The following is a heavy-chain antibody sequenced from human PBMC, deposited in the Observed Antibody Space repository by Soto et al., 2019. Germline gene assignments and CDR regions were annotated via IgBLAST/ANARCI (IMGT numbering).Heavy chain of an antibody. CDR3: VQTTGWPGFDF. Sequence: EVQLVESGGGLIQPGGSLGLSCAASGFAVSSKYMTWVRQAPGKGLEWVSVIYGGGTTYYADSVKGRFTISRDTSKNTLYLQMNSLRAEDTAVYYCVQTTGWPGFDFWGQGTLVTVPS. V-gene: IGHV3-53*01. CDR1: GFAVSSKY. CDR2: IYGGGTT. J-gene: IGHJ4*02. D-gene: IGHD6-19*01.